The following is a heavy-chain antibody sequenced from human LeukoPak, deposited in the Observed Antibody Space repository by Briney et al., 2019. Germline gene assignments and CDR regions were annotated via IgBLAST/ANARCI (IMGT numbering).Heavy chain of an antibody. CDR2: IYTGGST. J-gene: IGHJ4*02. CDR3: ARGILYSYGLIFDY. CDR1: GGSISSGSYY. V-gene: IGHV4-61*02. Sequence: SETLSLTCTVSGGSISSGSYYWSWIRQPAGEGLEWIGRIYTGGSTNYNPSLKSRVTISVDTSKNQFSLKLSSVTAADTAVYYCARGILYSYGLIFDYWGQGTLVTVSS. D-gene: IGHD5-18*01.